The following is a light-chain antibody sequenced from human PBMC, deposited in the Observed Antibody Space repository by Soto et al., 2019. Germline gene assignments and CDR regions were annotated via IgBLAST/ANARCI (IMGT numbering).Light chain of an antibody. V-gene: IGLV2-14*01. J-gene: IGLJ1*01. CDR2: EVS. CDR1: SSDVGGYNY. CDR3: SSYTSSSTPPYV. Sequence: QSVLTQPASVSGSPGQSITISCTGTSSDVGGYNYVSWYQQHPGKAPKLMIYEVSNRPSGVSNRFSGSKSGNTASLTISGLQAEDEADYYCSSYTSSSTPPYVFGTGTTVTVL.